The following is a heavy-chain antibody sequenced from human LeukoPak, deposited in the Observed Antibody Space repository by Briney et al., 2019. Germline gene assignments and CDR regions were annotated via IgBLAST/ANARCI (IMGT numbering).Heavy chain of an antibody. D-gene: IGHD2-2*01. V-gene: IGHV3-23*01. Sequence: PGGSLRLSCAASGFTFSSYAMSWVRQAPGKGLEWVSAISGSGGSTYYADSVKGRFTISRDNSKNTLYPQMNSLRAEDTAVYYCAKVGYCSSTSCYHWVEYYYGMDVWGQGTTVTVSS. CDR2: ISGSGGST. J-gene: IGHJ6*02. CDR3: AKVGYCSSTSCYHWVEYYYGMDV. CDR1: GFTFSSYA.